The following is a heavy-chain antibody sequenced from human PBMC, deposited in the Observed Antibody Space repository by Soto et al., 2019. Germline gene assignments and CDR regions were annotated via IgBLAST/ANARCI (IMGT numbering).Heavy chain of an antibody. CDR1: GFTFDDYA. Sequence: GGSLRLSCAASGFTFDDYAMHWVRQAPGKGLEWVSGISWNSGSIGYADSVKGRFTISRDNAKNSLYLQMNSLRAEDTALYYCAKDTNSTYYDFWSGYYYYYYYMDVWGKGTTVTVSS. CDR3: AKDTNSTYYDFWSGYYYYYYYMDV. CDR2: ISWNSGSI. J-gene: IGHJ6*03. V-gene: IGHV3-9*01. D-gene: IGHD3-3*01.